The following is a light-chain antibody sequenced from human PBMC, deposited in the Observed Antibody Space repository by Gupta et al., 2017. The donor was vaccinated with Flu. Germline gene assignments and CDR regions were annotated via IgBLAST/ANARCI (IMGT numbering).Light chain of an antibody. V-gene: IGLV1-40*01. J-gene: IGLJ2*01. Sequence: QSVLTQPPSVSGAPGQRVTISCTGSSSNIGAGYAVHWYQQLPGTVPKVLIYGNSNRPAGVPDRFSGSKSGTAASLAITGHQDEDEAVYYCQSYVRSRSVVFGGGTKLTLL. CDR1: SSNIGAGYA. CDR2: GNS. CDR3: QSYVRSRSVV.